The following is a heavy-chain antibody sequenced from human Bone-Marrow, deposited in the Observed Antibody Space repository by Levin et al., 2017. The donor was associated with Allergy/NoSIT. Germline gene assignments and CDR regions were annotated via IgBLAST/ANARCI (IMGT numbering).Heavy chain of an antibody. CDR1: RVTFNLYP. CDR2: MSPYNGHT. CDR3: VRGTISIFPKCICPLHDYRYTLDV. Sequence: GGSPRLSCVASRVTFNLYPFHWVRQAPGQGLEWMGWMSPYNGHTAYAQKFQARVAMTRDTSINTAYLVLSGLISVDTAIFYCVRGTISIFPKCICPLHDYRYTLDVWRQGTAVTVSS. D-gene: IGHD2-8*01. V-gene: IGHV1-8*02. J-gene: IGHJ6*02.